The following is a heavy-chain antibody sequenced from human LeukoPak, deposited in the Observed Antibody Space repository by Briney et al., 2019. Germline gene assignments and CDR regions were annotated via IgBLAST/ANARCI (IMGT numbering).Heavy chain of an antibody. Sequence: PSGTLSLTCAVSGGSISSSNWWSWVRQPPGKGLEWIGEIYHSGSTNYNPSLKSRVTISVDTSKNQFSLKLSSVTAADTAVYYCARNPPRYYYDSSGYPYWGQGTLVTTSS. J-gene: IGHJ4*02. CDR1: GGSISSSNW. V-gene: IGHV4-4*02. CDR3: ARNPPRYYYDSSGYPY. CDR2: IYHSGST. D-gene: IGHD3-22*01.